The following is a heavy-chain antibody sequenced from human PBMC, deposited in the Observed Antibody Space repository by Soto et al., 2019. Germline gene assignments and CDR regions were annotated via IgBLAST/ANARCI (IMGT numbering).Heavy chain of an antibody. CDR2: IYYSGST. CDR3: ARQVVAIEAFDI. CDR1: GGSISSSSYY. Sequence: SETLSLTCTVSGGSISSSSYYWGWIRQPPGKGLEWIGSIYYSGSTYYNPSLKSRVTISVDTSKNQFSLKLSSVTAADTAVYYCARQVVAIEAFDIWGQGTMVTVSS. D-gene: IGHD2-15*01. J-gene: IGHJ3*02. V-gene: IGHV4-39*01.